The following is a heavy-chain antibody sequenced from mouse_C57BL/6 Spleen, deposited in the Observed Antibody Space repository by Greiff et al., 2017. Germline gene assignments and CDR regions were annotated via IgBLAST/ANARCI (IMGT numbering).Heavy chain of an antibody. V-gene: IGHV1-59*01. J-gene: IGHJ2*01. CDR3: APFIATEGY. CDR2: IDPSDSYT. D-gene: IGHD1-1*01. CDR1: GYTFTSYW. Sequence: QVQLQQPGAELVRPGTSVKLSCKASGYTFTSYWMHWVKQRPGQGLEWIGVIDPSDSYTNYNQKFKGKATLTVDTSSSTAYMQLSSLTSEDSAVYYCAPFIATEGYWGQGTTLTVSS.